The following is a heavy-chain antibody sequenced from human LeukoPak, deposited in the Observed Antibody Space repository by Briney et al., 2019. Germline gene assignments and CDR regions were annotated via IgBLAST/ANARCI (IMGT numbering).Heavy chain of an antibody. Sequence: GESLKISCKASGYSFTSYWITWVRQMPGKGLEWMGRIDPSDSYTNYSPSFQGHVTISAGKSISTAYLRWSSLKASDTAMYYCARSGGYSGIAFDIWGQGTVVTVS. V-gene: IGHV5-10-1*01. CDR1: GYSFTSYW. D-gene: IGHD4-23*01. CDR2: IDPSDSYT. CDR3: ARSGGYSGIAFDI. J-gene: IGHJ3*02.